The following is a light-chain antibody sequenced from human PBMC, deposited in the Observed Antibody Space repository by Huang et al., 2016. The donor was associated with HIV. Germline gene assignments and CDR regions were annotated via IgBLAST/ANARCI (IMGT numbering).Light chain of an antibody. V-gene: IGKV1-33*01. Sequence: DIQMTQSPSSLSASLGDRVTFTCQASQDISNYLNWYQQKPGKAPQLRIYDASNLETGVPSRFSGSGSGTDFTFTISSLQPEDIATYYCQQYDNLPYTFGQGTKLEIK. J-gene: IGKJ2*01. CDR3: QQYDNLPYT. CDR1: QDISNY. CDR2: DAS.